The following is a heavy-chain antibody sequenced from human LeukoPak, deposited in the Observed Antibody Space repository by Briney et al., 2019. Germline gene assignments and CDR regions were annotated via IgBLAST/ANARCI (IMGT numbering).Heavy chain of an antibody. CDR3: ARGPRGYSFDY. D-gene: IGHD2-2*03. CDR1: GYTFTSYY. V-gene: IGHV1-46*01. Sequence: ASVKVSCKASGYTFTSYYTHWVRQAPGQGLEWMGIINPNSGSTTYAQKFQGLVTMTRDTSTSTVYMELSSLRSEDTAVYYCARGPRGYSFDYWGQGTLVTVSS. J-gene: IGHJ4*02. CDR2: INPNSGST.